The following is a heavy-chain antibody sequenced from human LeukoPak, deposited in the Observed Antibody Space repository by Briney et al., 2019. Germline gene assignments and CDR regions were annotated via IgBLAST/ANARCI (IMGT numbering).Heavy chain of an antibody. Sequence: GASVKVSCKASGGTLSRYAISWVRQAPGQGLEWMGGIIASFGTANYAQKFQGRVTMTTDTSTSTASMELRSLRSDDTAVYYCARLIPQKWELPGKWFDPWGQGTLVTVSS. CDR2: IIASFGTA. CDR1: GGTLSRYA. J-gene: IGHJ5*02. D-gene: IGHD1-26*01. CDR3: ARLIPQKWELPGKWFDP. V-gene: IGHV1-69*05.